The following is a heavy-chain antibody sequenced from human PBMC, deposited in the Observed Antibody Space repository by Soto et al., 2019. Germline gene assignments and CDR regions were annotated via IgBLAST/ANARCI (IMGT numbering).Heavy chain of an antibody. CDR3: AREPLAHSYSDP. D-gene: IGHD2-15*01. J-gene: IGHJ5*02. CDR2: MYNSERT. CDR1: GGSISGYY. Sequence: SETLSLTCTVSGGSISGYYWSWIRQPAGKGLEWIGRMYNSERTNYNPSLKSRVNMSMDTSKNQFSLKLTSVTAADTAVYFCAREPLAHSYSDPWGKGNMVTVSA. V-gene: IGHV4-4*07.